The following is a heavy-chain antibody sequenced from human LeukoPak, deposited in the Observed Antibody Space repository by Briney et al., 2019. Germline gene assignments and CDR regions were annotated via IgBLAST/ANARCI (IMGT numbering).Heavy chain of an antibody. J-gene: IGHJ4*02. Sequence: GGSLRLSCAASGFTFSSYAISWVRQAPGKGLEWVSTISGSGGSTYYADSVKGRFTISRDNSKNTVYLQMNSLRAEDTAVYYCAKRNWGSEDYWGQGTLVTVSS. D-gene: IGHD7-27*01. CDR1: GFTFSSYA. V-gene: IGHV3-23*01. CDR2: ISGSGGST. CDR3: AKRNWGSEDY.